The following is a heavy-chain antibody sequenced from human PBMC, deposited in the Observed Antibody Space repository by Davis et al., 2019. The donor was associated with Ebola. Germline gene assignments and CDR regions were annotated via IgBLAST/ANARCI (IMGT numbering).Heavy chain of an antibody. V-gene: IGHV3-48*02. CDR1: GFTISSHS. CDR3: AVHNGDWLQLDF. CDR2: ISRSSDTI. Sequence: GESLKISCAASGFTISSHSMNWVRPAPGKGLEWVSYISRSSDTIYYADSVRGRFTISRDTAKKSLYLQMNSLRDEDTAVYYCAVHNGDWLQLDFWGQGTLVTVSS. J-gene: IGHJ4*02. D-gene: IGHD3-9*01.